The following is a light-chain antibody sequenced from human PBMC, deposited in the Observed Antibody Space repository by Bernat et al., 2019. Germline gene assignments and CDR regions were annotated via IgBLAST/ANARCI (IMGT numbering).Light chain of an antibody. Sequence: EVVMTQSPATLSVSPGERATVSCRARQSVSSDLAWYQQKPGQPPMLLIYGASVRATGIPSRFSGSGSGTEFTLTISSLQSEDFAVYYCQQYNKWLTFGGGTKVEIK. V-gene: IGKV3-15*01. CDR3: QQYNKWLT. CDR2: GAS. CDR1: QSVSSD. J-gene: IGKJ4*01.